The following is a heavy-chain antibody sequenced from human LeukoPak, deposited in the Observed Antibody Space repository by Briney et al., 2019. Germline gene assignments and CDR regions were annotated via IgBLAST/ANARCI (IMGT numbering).Heavy chain of an antibody. CDR3: ARGIVDY. CDR2: ITGSGGNT. Sequence: PGASLRLSCAASGFTFSNYAMSWVRQAPGKGLEWVSAITGSGGNTYYADSVKGRFTISRDTAKNSLYLQMNSLRAEDTAVYYCARGIVDYWGQGTLVTVSS. D-gene: IGHD3-16*01. CDR1: GFTFSNYA. V-gene: IGHV3-23*01. J-gene: IGHJ4*02.